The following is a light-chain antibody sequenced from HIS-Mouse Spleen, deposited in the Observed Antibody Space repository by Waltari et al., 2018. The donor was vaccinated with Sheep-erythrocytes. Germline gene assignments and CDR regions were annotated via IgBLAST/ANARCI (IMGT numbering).Light chain of an antibody. CDR3: SSYAGSNNYV. V-gene: IGLV2-8*01. Sequence: QSALTQPPPASGSPGQSVTISCSGTTSDVCGYNYVSLYQQHPGKAPKLMIYEVSKRPSGVPDRFSGSKSGNTASLTVSGLQAEDEADYYCSSYAGSNNYVFGTGTKVTVL. CDR1: TSDVCGYNY. J-gene: IGLJ1*01. CDR2: EVS.